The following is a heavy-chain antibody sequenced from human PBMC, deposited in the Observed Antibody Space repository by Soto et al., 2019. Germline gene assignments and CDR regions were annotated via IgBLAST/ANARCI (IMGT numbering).Heavy chain of an antibody. J-gene: IGHJ4*02. CDR1: GGSISSYY. V-gene: IGHV4-59*01. D-gene: IGHD4-17*01. CDR2: IYYSGST. Sequence: SETLSLTCTVPGGSISSYYWSRIRQPPGKGLEWIGYIYYSGSTNYNPSLRSRVTISVDTSKNQFSLKLRSVTPADTAVYYCARDSGYGDPFDYWGQGTLVTVSS. CDR3: ARDSGYGDPFDY.